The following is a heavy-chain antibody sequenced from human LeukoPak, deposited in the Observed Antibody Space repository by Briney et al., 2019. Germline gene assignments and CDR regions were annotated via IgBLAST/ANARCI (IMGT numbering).Heavy chain of an antibody. D-gene: IGHD1-26*01. J-gene: IGHJ2*01. Sequence: GGSLRLSCAASGFMFRSYGMNWVRQAPGKGLEWVSSISTSSSYIYYADSVKGRFTISRDNAKNSLYLQMNSLGAEDTAVYYCARDSENVIGSNSHFDLWGRGTLVTVSS. V-gene: IGHV3-21*01. CDR2: ISTSSSYI. CDR1: GFMFRSYG. CDR3: ARDSENVIGSNSHFDL.